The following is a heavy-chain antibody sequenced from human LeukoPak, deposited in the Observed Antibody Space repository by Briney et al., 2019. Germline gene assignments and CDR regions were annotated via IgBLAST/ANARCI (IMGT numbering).Heavy chain of an antibody. J-gene: IGHJ4*02. V-gene: IGHV1-2*02. Sequence: ASVKVSCKASGYTFTGHYMHWLRQAPEQGLEWMGWINPNNGGTNYAQKFQGRVTVTRDTSISTAYMELSGLRSDDTAVYYCAREIRKGQWPVFALNYWGQGTLVTVSS. CDR1: GYTFTGHY. CDR2: INPNNGGT. CDR3: AREIRKGQWPVFALNY. D-gene: IGHD6-19*01.